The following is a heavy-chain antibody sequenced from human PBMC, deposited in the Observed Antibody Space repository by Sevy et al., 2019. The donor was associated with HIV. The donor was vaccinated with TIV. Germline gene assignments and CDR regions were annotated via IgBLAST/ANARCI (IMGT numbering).Heavy chain of an antibody. D-gene: IGHD1-26*01. CDR3: ATGPPDGSYDYFDY. V-gene: IGHV3-21*06. J-gene: IGHJ4*02. CDR1: GFTFSRYT. CDR2: ISGSSNYI. Sequence: GGSLRLSCAASGFTFSRYTMHWVRQAPGKGLEWVSSISGSSNYIYYAESLKGRFIVSRDNAKNTLFLQMNSLRADDTAVYYCATGPPDGSYDYFDYWGQGTLVTVSS.